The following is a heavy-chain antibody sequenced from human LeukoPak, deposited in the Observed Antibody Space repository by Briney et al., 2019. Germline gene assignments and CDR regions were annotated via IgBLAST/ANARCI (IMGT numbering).Heavy chain of an antibody. D-gene: IGHD3-10*01. Sequence: SETLSLTCAVYGGSFSGYYWSWIRQPPGKGLEWIGEINHSGSTNYNPSLKSRVTISVDTSKNQFSPKPSSVTAADTAVYYCARVSGNYGSGSYLDYWGQGTLVTVSS. CDR3: ARVSGNYGSGSYLDY. CDR1: GGSFSGYY. V-gene: IGHV4-34*01. J-gene: IGHJ4*02. CDR2: INHSGST.